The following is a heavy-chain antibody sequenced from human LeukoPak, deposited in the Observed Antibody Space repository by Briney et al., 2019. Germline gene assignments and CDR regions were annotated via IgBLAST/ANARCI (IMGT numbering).Heavy chain of an antibody. V-gene: IGHV3-15*01. D-gene: IGHD3-9*01. CDR1: GFTFSNAW. CDR2: IKSKTEGGTT. CDR3: TTVGYDILTGYYKDFDY. J-gene: IGHJ4*02. Sequence: GGSLRLSCAASGFTFSNAWMTWVRQAPGKGLEWVGRIKSKTEGGTTDYAAPVKGRFTISRDDSKNTLYLQMDSLKTEDTAVYYCTTVGYDILTGYYKDFDYWGQGTLVTVSS.